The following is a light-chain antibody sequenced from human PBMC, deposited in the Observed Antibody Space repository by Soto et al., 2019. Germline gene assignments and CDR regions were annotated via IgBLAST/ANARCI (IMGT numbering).Light chain of an antibody. CDR2: EVS. V-gene: IGLV2-14*01. CDR3: SSYTRSDTLA. CDR1: SGDIGVFSH. J-gene: IGLJ2*01. Sequence: QSALTQPASVSGSPGQSITISCTGTSGDIGVFSHVSWYQHLPGKAPKLMIYEVSNRPSGVSNRFSGSKSGNTASLTISGLQAEDEADYYCSSYTRSDTLAFGGGTKLAVL.